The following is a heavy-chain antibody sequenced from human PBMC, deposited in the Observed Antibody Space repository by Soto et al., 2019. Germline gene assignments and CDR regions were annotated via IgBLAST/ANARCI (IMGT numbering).Heavy chain of an antibody. Sequence: EVQLLESGGGLVQPGGSLRLSCAASGFTFSSYAMSWVRQAPGKGLEWVSAISGSGGSTYYADSVKGRFTISRDNSKNTLYLQKNSLRAEDTAVYYFAKYRLEYSGYDSHDAFDIWGQGTIVTVSS. CDR1: GFTFSSYA. CDR3: AKYRLEYSGYDSHDAFDI. CDR2: ISGSGGST. V-gene: IGHV3-23*01. D-gene: IGHD5-12*01. J-gene: IGHJ3*02.